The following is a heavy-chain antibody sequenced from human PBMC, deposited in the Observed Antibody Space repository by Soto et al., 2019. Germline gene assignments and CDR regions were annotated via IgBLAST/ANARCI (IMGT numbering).Heavy chain of an antibody. CDR1: GGSFSGYY. V-gene: IGHV4-34*01. Sequence: QVQLQQWGAGLLKPSETLSLTCAVYGGSFSGYYWSWIRQPPGKGLEWIGEINHSGSTNYNPSLKSRVTISVDTSKNQFSLKLSSVTAADTAVYYCARGLLRAGSIAAAGTLDYWGQGTLVTVSS. D-gene: IGHD6-13*01. J-gene: IGHJ4*02. CDR2: INHSGST. CDR3: ARGLLRAGSIAAAGTLDY.